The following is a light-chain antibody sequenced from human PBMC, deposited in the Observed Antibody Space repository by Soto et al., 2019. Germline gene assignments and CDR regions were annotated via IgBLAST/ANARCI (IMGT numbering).Light chain of an antibody. J-gene: IGKJ1*01. CDR2: GAS. Sequence: EIVMTQSPATLSVSPGERATLSCRASQSVSSNLAWYQQKPGQAPRLLIYGASTRATGIPARFSGSGSGTAFTLTISSLQSEEFAVYYCQHYNNWPPWTFGQGTKVEIK. CDR1: QSVSSN. V-gene: IGKV3-15*01. CDR3: QHYNNWPPWT.